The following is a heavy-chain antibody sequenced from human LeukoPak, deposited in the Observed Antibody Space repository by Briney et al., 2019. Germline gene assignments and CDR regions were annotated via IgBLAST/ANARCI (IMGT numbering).Heavy chain of an antibody. CDR2: IYYSGST. J-gene: IGHJ4*02. Sequence: SETLSLICTVSGGSISSGGYYWSWIRQHPGKGLEWIGYIYYSGSTYYNPSLKSRVTISVDTSKNQFSLKLSSVTAADTAVYYCARVSYYDSSAPNIIDYWGQGTLVTVSS. V-gene: IGHV4-31*03. CDR1: GGSISSGGYY. D-gene: IGHD3-22*01. CDR3: ARVSYYDSSAPNIIDY.